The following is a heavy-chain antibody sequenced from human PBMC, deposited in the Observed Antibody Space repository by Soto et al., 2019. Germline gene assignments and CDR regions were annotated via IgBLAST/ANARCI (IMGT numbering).Heavy chain of an antibody. CDR2: INHSGSA. CDR3: ARAFKGIIENTGWPKPYSYGLND. CDR1: GASLSGVY. D-gene: IGHD6-19*01. Sequence: QVQLQQWGAGLLKPSETLSLTCGVSGASLSGVYWTWIRQTPGRGLEWIGEINHSGSAYYNPALGDRVTISVDTSKNQFSLSLTAVTAADTGRYYCARAFKGIIENTGWPKPYSYGLNDWAQGNAVIVSS. J-gene: IGHJ6*01. V-gene: IGHV4-34*01.